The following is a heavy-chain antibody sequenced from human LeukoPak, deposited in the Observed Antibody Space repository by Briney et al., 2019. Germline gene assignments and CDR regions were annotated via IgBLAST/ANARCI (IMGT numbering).Heavy chain of an antibody. D-gene: IGHD2-21*01. J-gene: IGHJ4*02. CDR2: IYYSGST. V-gene: IGHV4-39*01. Sequence: SETLSLTCTVSGGSISSSYYWGWIRQPPGKGLEWIGSIYYSGSTYYNPSLKSRVTISVGTSKNQFSLKLSSVTAADTAVYYCARQAIVVVPSDYWGQGTLVTVSS. CDR1: GGSISSSYY. CDR3: ARQAIVVVPSDY.